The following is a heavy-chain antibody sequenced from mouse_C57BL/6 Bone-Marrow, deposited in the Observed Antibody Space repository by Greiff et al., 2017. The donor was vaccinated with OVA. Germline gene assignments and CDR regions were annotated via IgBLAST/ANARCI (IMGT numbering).Heavy chain of an antibody. CDR2: ISNLAYSI. Sequence: EVKLMESGGGLVQPGGSLKLSCAASGFTFSDYGMAWVRQAPRKGPEWVAFISNLAYSIYYADTVTGRFTISRENAKNTLYLEMSSLRSEDTAMYYCARHPVVADWYFDVWGTGTTVTVSS. CDR1: GFTFSDYG. V-gene: IGHV5-15*01. CDR3: ARHPVVADWYFDV. D-gene: IGHD1-1*01. J-gene: IGHJ1*03.